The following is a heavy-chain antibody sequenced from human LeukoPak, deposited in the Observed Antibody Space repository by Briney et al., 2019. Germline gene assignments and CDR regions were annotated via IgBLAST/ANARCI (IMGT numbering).Heavy chain of an antibody. CDR1: GFTFSSYA. CDR2: ISDSGDRT. CDR3: ARSPAAGMAGGFDP. D-gene: IGHD6-13*01. J-gene: IGHJ5*02. Sequence: GGSLRLSCAASGFTFSSYAMSWVRQAPGKGLEWVSAISDSGDRTYYADSVKGRFTISRDNSKNTLYLQMNSLRAEDTAVYYCARSPAAGMAGGFDPWGQGALVTVSS. V-gene: IGHV3-23*01.